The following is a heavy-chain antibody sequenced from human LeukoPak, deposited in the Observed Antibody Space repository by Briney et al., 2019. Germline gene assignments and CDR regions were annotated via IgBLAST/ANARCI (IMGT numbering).Heavy chain of an antibody. J-gene: IGHJ4*02. D-gene: IGHD5-18*01. CDR3: AKAPGYSYGQIDY. Sequence: GGSLRLSCAASGFTFDDYAMHWVRQAPGKGLEWVSLISWDGGSTYYADSMEGRFIISRDNSKKSLYLQMNTLRPEDTAFYYCAKAPGYSYGQIDYWGQGTLVTVSS. V-gene: IGHV3-43D*03. CDR1: GFTFDDYA. CDR2: ISWDGGST.